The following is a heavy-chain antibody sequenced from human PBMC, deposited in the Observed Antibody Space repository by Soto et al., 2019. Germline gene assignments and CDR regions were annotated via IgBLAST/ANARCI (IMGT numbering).Heavy chain of an antibody. CDR1: DYTFDSYG. V-gene: IGHV1-18*01. CDR2: ISPYNGNP. CDR3: ARTPSTSWPPLYGMDV. Sequence: QGHLVQSGAEVKKPGASVKVSCKASDYTFDSYGINWVRQAPGQGLEGMGWISPYNGNPKYAQRFQGRVTMTTDTSTTTAYMELRSLRSDATAVYYCARTPSTSWPPLYGMDVWGQGTTVTVSS. J-gene: IGHJ6*02. D-gene: IGHD2-15*01.